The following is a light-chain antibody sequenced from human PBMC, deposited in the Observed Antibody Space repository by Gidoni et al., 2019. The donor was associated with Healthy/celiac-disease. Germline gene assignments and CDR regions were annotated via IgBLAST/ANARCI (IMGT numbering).Light chain of an antibody. CDR3: QAWDSSTERVV. CDR1: KLGDKY. V-gene: IGLV3-1*01. Sequence: SYELTQPPSVSVSPGQTASITCSGDKLGDKYACWYQQKPGQSPVLVIYQDSKRPSGIPERFSGSTSGNTATLTISGTQAMDEADYYCQAWDSSTERVVFGGGTKLTVL. CDR2: QDS. J-gene: IGLJ2*01.